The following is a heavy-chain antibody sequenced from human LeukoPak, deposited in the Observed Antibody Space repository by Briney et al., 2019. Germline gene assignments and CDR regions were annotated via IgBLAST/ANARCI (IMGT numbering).Heavy chain of an antibody. V-gene: IGHV4-30-2*01. D-gene: IGHD1-20*01. Sequence: SETLSLTCAVSGGSISSGGYSWSWIRQPPGKGLEWIGYIYHSGSTYYNPSLKSRVTISVDRSKNQFSLKLSSVTAADTAVYCCARANGITGTSFDYWGQGTLVTVSS. CDR2: IYHSGST. CDR3: ARANGITGTSFDY. J-gene: IGHJ4*02. CDR1: GGSISSGGYS.